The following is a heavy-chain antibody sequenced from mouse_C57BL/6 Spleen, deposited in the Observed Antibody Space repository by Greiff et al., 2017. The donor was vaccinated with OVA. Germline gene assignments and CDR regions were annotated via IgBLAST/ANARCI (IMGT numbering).Heavy chain of an antibody. Sequence: SGPELVKPGASVKISCKASGYTFTDYNMDWVKQSHGKSLEWIGDINPNNGGTIYNQKFKGKATLTVDKSSSTAYMELRSLTSEDTAVYYCARCDYAMDYWGQGTSVTVSS. CDR3: ARCDYAMDY. CDR1: GYTFTDYN. CDR2: INPNNGGT. J-gene: IGHJ4*01. V-gene: IGHV1-18*01.